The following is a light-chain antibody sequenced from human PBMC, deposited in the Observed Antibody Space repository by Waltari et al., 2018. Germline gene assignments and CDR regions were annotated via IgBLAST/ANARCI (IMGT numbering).Light chain of an antibody. V-gene: IGKV3-11*01. CDR2: DAS. CDR1: QSVSSY. CDR3: QQRSKWFT. Sequence: LSCRASQSVSSYLAWYQQKPGQAPRLLIYDASKRATCIPARFTGSGSGTHFTLTISSLEPEDFAVYYCQQRSKWFTFGGGTKVEIK. J-gene: IGKJ4*01.